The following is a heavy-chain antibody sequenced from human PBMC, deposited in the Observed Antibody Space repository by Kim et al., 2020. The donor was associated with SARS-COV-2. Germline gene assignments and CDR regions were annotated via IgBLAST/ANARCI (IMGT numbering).Heavy chain of an antibody. Sequence: GGSLRLSCAASGFTFSSYGMHWVRQAPGKGLEWVAVISYDGSNKYYADSVKGRFTISRDNSKNTLYLQMNSLRAEDTAVYYCAKDGVSCLGSTSCYHYYYYGMDVWGQGTTVTVSS. V-gene: IGHV3-30*18. J-gene: IGHJ6*02. D-gene: IGHD2-2*01. CDR3: AKDGVSCLGSTSCYHYYYYGMDV. CDR1: GFTFSSYG. CDR2: ISYDGSNK.